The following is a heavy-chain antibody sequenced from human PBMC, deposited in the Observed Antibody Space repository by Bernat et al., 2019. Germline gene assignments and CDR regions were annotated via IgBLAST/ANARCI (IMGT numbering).Heavy chain of an antibody. CDR2: ISYDGSNK. D-gene: IGHD3-22*01. J-gene: IGHJ4*02. CDR3: AKRPYYDSSGYYQHGFDY. Sequence: VQLVESGGGLVQPGGSLRLSCAASGFTFSSYGMHWVRQAPGKGLEWVAVISYDGSNKYYADSVKGRFTISRDNSKNTLYLQMNSLRAEDTAVYYCAKRPYYDSSGYYQHGFDYWGQGTLVTVSS. CDR1: GFTFSSYG. V-gene: IGHV3-30*18.